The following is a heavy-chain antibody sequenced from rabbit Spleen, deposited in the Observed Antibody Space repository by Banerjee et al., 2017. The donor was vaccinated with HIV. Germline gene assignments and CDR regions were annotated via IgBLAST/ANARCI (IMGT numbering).Heavy chain of an antibody. D-gene: IGHD1-1*01. Sequence: QSLEESGGGLVQPEGSLTLTCKASGFSFSSSDYICWVRQAPGKGLEWISCIAGSSSGFTYSATWATGRFTISKTSSTTVTLQMTSLTVADTATYFCARGVVTSGWNNDLWGQGTLVTVS. J-gene: IGHJ4*01. CDR1: GFSFSSSDY. CDR2: IAGSSSGFT. CDR3: ARGVVTSGWNNDL. V-gene: IGHV1S40*01.